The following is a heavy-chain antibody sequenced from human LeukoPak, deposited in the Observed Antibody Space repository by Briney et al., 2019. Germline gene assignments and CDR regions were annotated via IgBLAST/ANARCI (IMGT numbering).Heavy chain of an antibody. D-gene: IGHD3-3*01. CDR3: AREKTIFGVVPMDYFDY. CDR1: GFTFSSYA. Sequence: GGSLRLSCAASGFTFSSYAMHWVRQAPGKGLEWVAVISYDGSNKYYADSVKGGFTISRDNSKNTLYLQMNSLRAEDTAVYYCAREKTIFGVVPMDYFDYWGQGTLVTVSS. V-gene: IGHV3-30-3*01. CDR2: ISYDGSNK. J-gene: IGHJ4*02.